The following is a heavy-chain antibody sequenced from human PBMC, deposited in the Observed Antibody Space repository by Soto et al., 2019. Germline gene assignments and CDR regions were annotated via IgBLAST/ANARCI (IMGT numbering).Heavy chain of an antibody. D-gene: IGHD3-9*01. J-gene: IGHJ4*02. CDR1: GFTFSNYA. CDR2: ISSRGDNT. CDR3: AKCDWVFVKTSNYFFDY. Sequence: EVQLLESGGGLVQPGGSLRLSCAASGFTFSNYAMSWVRQAPGKGLEWISAISSRGDNTHHADSVRGRFTISRDNSKNMQYLEISTLGAEDTAVYYCAKCDWVFVKTSNYFFDYWGQGTLVTVSS. V-gene: IGHV3-23*01.